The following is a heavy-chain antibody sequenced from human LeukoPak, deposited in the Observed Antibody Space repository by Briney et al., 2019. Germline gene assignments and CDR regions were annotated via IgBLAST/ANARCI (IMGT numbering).Heavy chain of an antibody. V-gene: IGHV3-9*01. CDR1: GFTFDDYA. D-gene: IGHD5-12*01. CDR2: ISWNSGSI. Sequence: PGGSLRLSCAASGFTFDDYAMHWVRQAPGKGLEWVSGISWNSGSIGYADSVKGRLTISRDNAKNSLYLQMNSLRAEDTAVYYCARDDIVATIDYWGQGTLVTVSS. CDR3: ARDDIVATIDY. J-gene: IGHJ4*02.